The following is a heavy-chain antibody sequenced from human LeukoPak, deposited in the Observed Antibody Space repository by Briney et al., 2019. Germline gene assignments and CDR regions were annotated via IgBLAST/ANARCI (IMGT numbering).Heavy chain of an antibody. CDR3: ARARDDYDILTGYLPHYLDY. V-gene: IGHV7-4-1*02. CDR1: GYSFTNYA. Sequence: GASVKVSCKASGYSFTNYAMNWVRQAPGQGLEWMGWISTNPGNPTYAQGFTGRFVFSLDTSFRTAYLQISSLKAEDTAVYYCARARDDYDILTGYLPHYLDYWGQGTLVTVSS. CDR2: ISTNPGNP. J-gene: IGHJ4*02. D-gene: IGHD3-9*01.